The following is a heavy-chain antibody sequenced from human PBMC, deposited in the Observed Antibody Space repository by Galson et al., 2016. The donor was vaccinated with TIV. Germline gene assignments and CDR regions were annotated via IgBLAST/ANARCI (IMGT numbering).Heavy chain of an antibody. Sequence: ASGGKFSSYVIIWVRQAPGQGLEWVGWISSYNGHIDYAQKFQGRGTLTTDTSTSTAYMELRSLRSNDTAVYYCARAAKPPVPVADIWGQGTMVTVSS. V-gene: IGHV1-18*01. CDR2: ISSYNGHI. CDR1: GGKFSSYV. J-gene: IGHJ3*02. D-gene: IGHD6-13*01. CDR3: ARAAKPPVPVADI.